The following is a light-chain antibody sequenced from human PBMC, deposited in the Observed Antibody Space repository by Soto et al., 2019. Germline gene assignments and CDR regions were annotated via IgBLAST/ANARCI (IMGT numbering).Light chain of an antibody. CDR3: SSFTSRFTFNYI. Sequence: QSALTQPASVSGSPGQSISISCTGTSSDVGGYNYVSWYQQHPGKAPKMIIYEVTNRPSGVSNRASGSKSGNTASLTISGLQAEDDADYYCSSFTSRFTFNYIFGTGTKVTVL. CDR2: EVT. V-gene: IGLV2-14*01. J-gene: IGLJ1*01. CDR1: SSDVGGYNY.